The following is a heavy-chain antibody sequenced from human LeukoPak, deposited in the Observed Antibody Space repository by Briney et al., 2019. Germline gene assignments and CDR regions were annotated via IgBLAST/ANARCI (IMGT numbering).Heavy chain of an antibody. CDR3: ARVSPIAVAGSSYYYAMDV. CDR1: GFTFSSYA. D-gene: IGHD6-19*01. Sequence: GGSLRLSCAASGFTFSSYAMNWVRQAPGKGLEWVSYITNNGTTIYYADSVKGRFTISRDNAENSLYLQMNSLRAEDTAIYYCARVSPIAVAGSSYYYAMDVWGQGTTVTVSS. V-gene: IGHV3-48*03. J-gene: IGHJ6*02. CDR2: ITNNGTTI.